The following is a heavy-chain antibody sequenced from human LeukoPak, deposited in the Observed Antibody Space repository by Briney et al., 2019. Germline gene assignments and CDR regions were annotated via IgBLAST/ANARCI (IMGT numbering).Heavy chain of an antibody. CDR1: DGSISSYY. D-gene: IGHD1-26*01. CDR2: VHYTGGT. J-gene: IGHJ2*01. V-gene: IGHV4-59*01. CDR3: ARVGSSSYWYFDL. Sequence: PSETLSLTCTVSDGSISSYYWSWIRQPPGKGLEWIGFVHYTGGTNYNPSLKSRVTTSIDTSRNQFSLKVKSVTLADTAVYYCARVGSSSYWYFDLWGRGTLVTVSS.